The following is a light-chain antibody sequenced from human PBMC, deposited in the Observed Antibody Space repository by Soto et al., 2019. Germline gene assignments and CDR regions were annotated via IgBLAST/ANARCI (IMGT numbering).Light chain of an antibody. CDR1: SSDVGGYNY. CDR3: SSYTSTSTPCV. Sequence: QSALTQPASVSGSPGQSITISWTGTSSDVGGYNYVSWYQQHPGKAPKLIIYEVSHRPSGASNHFSGYKSGNTASLTTSGLQAEDEADYYCSSYTSTSTPCVFGTGTKAPS. CDR2: EVS. V-gene: IGLV2-14*01. J-gene: IGLJ1*01.